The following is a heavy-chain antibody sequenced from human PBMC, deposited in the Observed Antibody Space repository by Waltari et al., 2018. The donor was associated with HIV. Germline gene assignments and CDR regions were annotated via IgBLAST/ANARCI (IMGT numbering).Heavy chain of an antibody. D-gene: IGHD5-12*01. Sequence: EVQLVESGGGLVEPGGPLRLSCAASGFTFSSYWMHCVRQAPGKGLVWVSGINSDGISTKYADSGKYRFIISRDNAKNTLYLQMNTLRDEDTAVYYCTRVPEVGMATIWYFDLWGRGTLVTVSS. CDR1: GFTFSSYW. V-gene: IGHV3-74*03. CDR3: TRVPEVGMATIWYFDL. J-gene: IGHJ2*01. CDR2: INSDGIST.